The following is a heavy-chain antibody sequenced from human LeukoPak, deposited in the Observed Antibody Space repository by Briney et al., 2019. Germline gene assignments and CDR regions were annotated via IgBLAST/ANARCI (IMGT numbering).Heavy chain of an antibody. Sequence: SGPTLVKPTQTLTLTCTFSGFSLSTSGVGVGWIRQPPGKALEWLALIYWNDDKRYSPSLKSRLTITKDTSKNQEVLTMTNMDPVDTATYYCAHRHTPYYYYDSSGYDMIGFGAFDIWGQGTMVTVSS. D-gene: IGHD3-22*01. CDR3: AHRHTPYYYYDSSGYDMIGFGAFDI. CDR1: GFSLSTSGVG. J-gene: IGHJ3*02. CDR2: IYWNDDK. V-gene: IGHV2-5*01.